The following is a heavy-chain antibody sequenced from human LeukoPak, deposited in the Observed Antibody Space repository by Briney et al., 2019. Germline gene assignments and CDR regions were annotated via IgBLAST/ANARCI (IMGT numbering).Heavy chain of an antibody. CDR1: GFTFSSYG. V-gene: IGHV3-23*01. D-gene: IGHD2-15*01. CDR3: AKTGGGYYYYYMDV. J-gene: IGHJ6*03. Sequence: GGTLRLSCAASGFTFSSYGMSWVRQAPGKGLEWVSAISGSGGSTYCADSVKGRFTISRDNSKNTLYLQMNSLRAEDTAVYYCAKTGGGYYYYYMDVWGKGTTVTISS. CDR2: ISGSGGST.